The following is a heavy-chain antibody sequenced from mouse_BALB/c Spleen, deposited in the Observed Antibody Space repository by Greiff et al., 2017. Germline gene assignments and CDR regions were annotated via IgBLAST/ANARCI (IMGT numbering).Heavy chain of an antibody. CDR1: GFNIKDTY. V-gene: IGHV14-3*02. D-gene: IGHD1-1*01. CDR3: ARIHYYGSSPYYYAMDY. CDR2: IDPANGNT. J-gene: IGHJ4*01. Sequence: EVKLMESGAELVKPGASVKLSCTASGFNIKDTYMHWVKQRPEQGLEWIGRIDPANGNTKYDPKFQGKATITADTSSNTAYLQLSSLTSEDTAVYYCARIHYYGSSPYYYAMDYWGQGTSVTVSS.